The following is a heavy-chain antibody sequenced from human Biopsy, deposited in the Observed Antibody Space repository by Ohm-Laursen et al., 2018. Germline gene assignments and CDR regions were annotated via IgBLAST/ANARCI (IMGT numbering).Heavy chain of an antibody. D-gene: IGHD2-8*02. CDR1: GFTFSRSV. V-gene: IGHV3-74*03. CDR3: TGDSGGLGDY. CDR2: IHGDERSA. Sequence: SLRLSCTASGFTFSRSVMHWVRQAPGKGLMWVSRIHGDERSATYAEPVKGRFTISRDNAKNTLYLQMNSLRAEDTAVYYCTGDSGGLGDYWGQGTLVTVSS. J-gene: IGHJ4*02.